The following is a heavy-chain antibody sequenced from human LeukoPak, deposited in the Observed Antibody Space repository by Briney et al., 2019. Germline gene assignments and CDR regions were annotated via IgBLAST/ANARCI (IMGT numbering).Heavy chain of an antibody. V-gene: IGHV1-18*01. Sequence: ASVKVSCKASGYTFINYGITWVRQAPGQGLEWMGWISAYNGNTNYAQKLQDRVTTTTDTSTSTAYMELRSLRSDDTAVYYCVREGYCSPTSCYTVSEYLQHWGQGTLVIVFS. CDR2: ISAYNGNT. CDR3: VREGYCSPTSCYTVSEYLQH. D-gene: IGHD2-2*01. J-gene: IGHJ1*01. CDR1: GYTFINYG.